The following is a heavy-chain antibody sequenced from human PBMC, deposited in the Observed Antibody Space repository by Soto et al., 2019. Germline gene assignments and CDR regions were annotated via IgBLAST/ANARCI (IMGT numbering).Heavy chain of an antibody. D-gene: IGHD2-21*02. V-gene: IGHV4-30-4*01. J-gene: IGHJ6*02. Sequence: SETLSLTCTVSGGSISSGDYYWSWIRQPPGKGLEWIGYIYYSGSTYYNPSLKSRVTISVDTSKNQFSLKLSSVTAADTAVYYCGRVNRRCGGDCYPKPTYYYYGMDVWGQGTTVTVSS. CDR1: GGSISSGDYY. CDR3: GRVNRRCGGDCYPKPTYYYYGMDV. CDR2: IYYSGST.